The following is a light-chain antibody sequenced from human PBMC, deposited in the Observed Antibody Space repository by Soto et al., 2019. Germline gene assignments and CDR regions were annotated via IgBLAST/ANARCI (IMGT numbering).Light chain of an antibody. CDR2: KAS. J-gene: IGKJ1*01. Sequence: DVQMNLSPSTLSGSIGDRVTITCRASQTISSWLAWYQQKPGKAPKLLIYKASTLKSGVPSRFSGSGSGTEFTLTISSLQPDDFATYYCQHYNIYSEAFGQGTNVDI. CDR3: QHYNIYSEA. CDR1: QTISSW. V-gene: IGKV1-5*03.